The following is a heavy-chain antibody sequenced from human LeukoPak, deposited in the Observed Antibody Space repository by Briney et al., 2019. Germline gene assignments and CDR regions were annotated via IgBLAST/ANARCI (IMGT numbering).Heavy chain of an antibody. CDR2: ISAYNGNT. V-gene: IGHV1-18*01. CDR1: GYTFTSYG. CDR3: ARAPTYYYDSSGYSDY. Sequence: ASVKVSCKASGYTFTSYGISWVRQAPGQGLEWMGWISAYNGNTNYAQKLQGRVTMTTDTYTSTAYMELRSLRSDDTAVYYCARAPTYYYDSSGYSDYRGQGTLVTVSS. J-gene: IGHJ4*02. D-gene: IGHD3-22*01.